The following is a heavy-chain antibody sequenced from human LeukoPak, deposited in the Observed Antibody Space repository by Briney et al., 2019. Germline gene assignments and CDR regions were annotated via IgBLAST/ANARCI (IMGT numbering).Heavy chain of an antibody. Sequence: GESLKISCKGSGYSFTSYWIGGVRQMPGKGLEWMGIIYPGDSDTRYSPSFQGQVTISADKSISTAYLQWSSLKASDTVMYYCARTDYYGSGTYAFDIWGQGTMVTVSS. CDR3: ARTDYYGSGTYAFDI. V-gene: IGHV5-51*01. D-gene: IGHD3-10*01. CDR1: GYSFTSYW. CDR2: IYPGDSDT. J-gene: IGHJ3*02.